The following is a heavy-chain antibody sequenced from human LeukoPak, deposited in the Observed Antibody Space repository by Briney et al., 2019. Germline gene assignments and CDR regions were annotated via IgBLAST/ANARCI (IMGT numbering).Heavy chain of an antibody. V-gene: IGHV3-15*07. CDR2: VRSKTDGGTT. J-gene: IGHJ4*02. CDR3: TIPDYYTSGSQWGGFDY. Sequence: GGSLRLSCAASGFTFTNYSMNWVRQAPGKGLEWVAGVRSKTDGGTTDYGAPVKGRFTISRDDSRTTLYLQMNSLKTEDTAVYYCTIPDYYTSGSQWGGFDYWGQGTLVTVSS. CDR1: GFTFTNYS. D-gene: IGHD3-10*01.